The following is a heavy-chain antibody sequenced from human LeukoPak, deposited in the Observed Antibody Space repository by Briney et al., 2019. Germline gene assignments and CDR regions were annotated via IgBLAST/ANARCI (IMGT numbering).Heavy chain of an antibody. V-gene: IGHV3-23*01. CDR1: GFTFPKCA. Sequence: GGSLRLSCVASGFTFPKCAMSWIRQAPGKGREWAAIITATGDTAYYADSVKGRFTISRDNSRNTVYMQMDSLRAEDTAIYYCAGDRNSDWYSPLDYWGQGSQVTVSP. CDR3: AGDRNSDWYSPLDY. J-gene: IGHJ4*02. CDR2: ITATGDTA. D-gene: IGHD6-19*01.